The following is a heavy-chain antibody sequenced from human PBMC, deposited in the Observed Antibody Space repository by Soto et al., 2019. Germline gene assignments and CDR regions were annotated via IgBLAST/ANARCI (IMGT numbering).Heavy chain of an antibody. CDR1: GYTFTSYD. J-gene: IGHJ5*02. Sequence: ASXKVSCKASGYTFTSYDINWVRQSTGQGLEWMGWMNPNSGNTGYAQKFQGRVTMTRNTSISTAYIELSSLRSEDTAVYYCARKGLKGLHNNWFDPWGQGTLVTVSS. CDR3: ARKGLKGLHNNWFDP. V-gene: IGHV1-8*01. D-gene: IGHD4-4*01. CDR2: MNPNSGNT.